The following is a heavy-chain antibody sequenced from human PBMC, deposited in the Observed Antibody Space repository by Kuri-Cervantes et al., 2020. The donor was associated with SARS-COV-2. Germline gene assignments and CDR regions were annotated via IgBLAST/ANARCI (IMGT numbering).Heavy chain of an antibody. CDR1: GYTFTSYY. D-gene: IGHD6-13*01. V-gene: IGHV1-46*01. CDR2: INPSGGST. J-gene: IGHJ3*02. CDR3: ARTRIAAAGTDAFDI. Sequence: ASVKDSCKASGYTFTSYYMHWVRQAPGQGLEWMGIINPSGGSTSYAQKFQGRVTMTRDTSTSTVYMELSSLRSEDTAVYYCARTRIAAAGTDAFDIWGQGTMVTVSS.